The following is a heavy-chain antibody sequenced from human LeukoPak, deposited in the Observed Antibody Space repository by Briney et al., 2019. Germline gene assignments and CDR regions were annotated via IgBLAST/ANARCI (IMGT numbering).Heavy chain of an antibody. D-gene: IGHD4-11*01. J-gene: IGHJ5*02. V-gene: IGHV4-34*01. Sequence: SETLSLTCAVYGGSFSGYYWSWIRQPPGKGLEWIGEINHSGSTNYNPSLKSRVTISVDTSKNQFSLKLSSVTAADTAVYYCARDWGYSRPKYNWFDPWGQGTLVTVSS. CDR3: ARDWGYSRPKYNWFDP. CDR2: INHSGST. CDR1: GGSFSGYY.